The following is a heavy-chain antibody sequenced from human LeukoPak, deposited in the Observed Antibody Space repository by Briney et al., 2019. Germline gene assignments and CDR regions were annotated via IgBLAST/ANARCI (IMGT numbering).Heavy chain of an antibody. Sequence: ASVKVSCKASGYTFTSYGISWVRQAPGQGLEWMGWISAYNGNTNYAQKLQGRVTMTTDTSTSTAYMELSRLRSDDTAVYYCARDLGLRTITDFWSGYPWDYYYYYMDVWGKGTTVTVSS. D-gene: IGHD3-3*01. CDR3: ARDLGLRTITDFWSGYPWDYYYYYMDV. J-gene: IGHJ6*03. CDR2: ISAYNGNT. V-gene: IGHV1-18*01. CDR1: GYTFTSYG.